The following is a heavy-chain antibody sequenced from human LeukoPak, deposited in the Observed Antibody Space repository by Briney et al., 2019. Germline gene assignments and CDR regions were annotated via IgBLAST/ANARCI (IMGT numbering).Heavy chain of an antibody. Sequence: GRSLRLSCAASGFTFSNYGMHWVRQAPGKGLEWVALISFDESSEYYADSVKGRFSISRDNSKNTLYLQMNNARVDDTAVYYCAKEVGYGSPYFDYWGQGTLVTVSS. CDR3: AKEVGYGSPYFDY. V-gene: IGHV3-30*18. CDR1: GFTFSNYG. D-gene: IGHD5-12*01. CDR2: ISFDESSE. J-gene: IGHJ4*02.